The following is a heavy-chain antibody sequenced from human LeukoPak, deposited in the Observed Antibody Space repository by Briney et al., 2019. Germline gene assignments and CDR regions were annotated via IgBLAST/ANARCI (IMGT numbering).Heavy chain of an antibody. CDR2: ISSSSSTI. CDR1: GFTFSSYS. CDR3: ARDRCSSTSCGFDY. D-gene: IGHD2-2*01. J-gene: IGHJ4*02. Sequence: AGGSLRLSCAASGFTFSSYSMTWVRQAPGKGLEWVSYISSSSSTIYYADSVKGRFTISRDNAKNSLYLQMNSLRAEDTAVYYCARDRCSSTSCGFDYLGQGTLVTVSS. V-gene: IGHV3-48*01.